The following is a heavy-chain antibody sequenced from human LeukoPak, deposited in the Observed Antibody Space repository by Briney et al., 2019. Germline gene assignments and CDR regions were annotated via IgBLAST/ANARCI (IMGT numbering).Heavy chain of an antibody. CDR2: ISSSGSTI. CDR1: GFTFSDYY. V-gene: IGHV3-11*01. Sequence: PGGSLRLSCAASGFTFSDYYMSWIRQAPGKGLEWVSYISSSGSTIYYADSAKGRFTISRDNAKNSLYLQMDSLRAEDTAVYYCARVLGGYSYGEPESDALDIWGQGTMVTVSS. CDR3: ARVLGGYSYGEPESDALDI. D-gene: IGHD5-18*01. J-gene: IGHJ3*02.